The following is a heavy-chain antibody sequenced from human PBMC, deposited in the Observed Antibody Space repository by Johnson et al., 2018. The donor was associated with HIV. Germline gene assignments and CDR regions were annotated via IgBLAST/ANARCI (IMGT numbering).Heavy chain of an antibody. V-gene: IGHV3-20*04. CDR2: INWNGGNT. Sequence: VQLVESGGGVARPGGSLRLSCAASGFTFDYHDMTWVRQVPGKGLEWVSGINWNGGNTGYADSVKGRFTISRDNSKNTLYLQMNSLRAEDMAVYYCAREVDAFDMWGQGTLVTVSS. CDR1: GFTFDYHD. J-gene: IGHJ3*02. CDR3: AREVDAFDM.